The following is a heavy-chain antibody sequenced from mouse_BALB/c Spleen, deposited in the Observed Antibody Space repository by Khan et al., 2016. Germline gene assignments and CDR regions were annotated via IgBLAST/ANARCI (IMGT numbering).Heavy chain of an antibody. V-gene: IGHV3-2*02. CDR2: ISYSGST. CDR1: GYSITSDYA. J-gene: IGHJ2*01. CDR3: ARWRRYASFDY. Sequence: EVQLQESGPGLVKPSQSLSLTCTVTGYSITSDYAWNWIRQFPGNKLEWMGYISYSGSTSYNPSRKSRISITRNTSKNQFFLQLTSVTTEDTATYYCARWRRYASFDYWGQGTTLTVSS.